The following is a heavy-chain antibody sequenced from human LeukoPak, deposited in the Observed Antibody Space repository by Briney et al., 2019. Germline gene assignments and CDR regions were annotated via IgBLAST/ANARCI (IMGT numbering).Heavy chain of an antibody. CDR2: ISAIGDTT. CDR3: VKDYGITIYGVITWAFHF. D-gene: IGHD3-3*01. V-gene: IGHV3-23*01. Sequence: GGSLRLSCAVSGFTFSSYDMSWVRQAPGKGLEWVSRISAIGDTTYYADSVKGRFTISRDNSKNTLYLQMTRLRADETAVYYCVKDYGITIYGVITWAFHFWGQGTKVAVSP. J-gene: IGHJ3*01. CDR1: GFTFSSYD.